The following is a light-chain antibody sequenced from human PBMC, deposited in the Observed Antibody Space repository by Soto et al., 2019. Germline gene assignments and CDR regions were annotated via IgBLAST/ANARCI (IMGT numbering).Light chain of an antibody. CDR3: QTWATGIRV. V-gene: IGLV4-69*01. CDR2: LNSDGSH. CDR1: SGRSSYP. Sequence: QPVLTQSPSASASLGASVKITCTLSSGRSSYPIAWHQQQPDKGPRFLMKLNSDGSHSKGDGIPDRFSGSTSGAERYLTITSLQSEDEADYYCQTWATGIRVFGGGTKLTVL. J-gene: IGLJ2*01.